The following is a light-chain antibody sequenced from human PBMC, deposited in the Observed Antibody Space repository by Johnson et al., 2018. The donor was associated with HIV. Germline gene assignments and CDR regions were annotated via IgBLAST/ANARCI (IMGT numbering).Light chain of an antibody. J-gene: IGLJ1*01. CDR3: GTWDGSLSAGV. V-gene: IGLV1-51*02. Sequence: QSVLTQPPSVSAAPGQKVTISCSGSSSNIGNNYVSWYQQFPGTAPKLLIYENNKRPSGIPDRFSGSKSGTSTTLGITGLQTGDAADYYCGTWDGSLSAGVFGTGTKVTAL. CDR2: ENN. CDR1: SSNIGNNY.